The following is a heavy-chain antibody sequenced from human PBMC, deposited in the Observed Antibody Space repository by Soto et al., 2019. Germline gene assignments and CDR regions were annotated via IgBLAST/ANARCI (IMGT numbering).Heavy chain of an antibody. D-gene: IGHD2-2*01. CDR1: GGSFSGYY. CDR3: AREAGYCISTSCYNWFDP. V-gene: IGHV4-34*01. CDR2: INHSGST. J-gene: IGHJ5*02. Sequence: PSETLSLTCAVYGGSFSGYYCSWISQPSGKGLDWIGEINHSGSTNYNPSLKSRVTISVDTSKNQFSLKLSSVTAADTAVYYSAREAGYCISTSCYNWFDPWGQGTLVT.